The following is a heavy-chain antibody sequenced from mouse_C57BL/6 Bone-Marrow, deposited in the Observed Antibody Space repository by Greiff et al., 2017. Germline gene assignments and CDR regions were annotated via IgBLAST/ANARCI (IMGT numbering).Heavy chain of an antibody. CDR1: GYAFSSSW. V-gene: IGHV1-82*01. J-gene: IGHJ3*01. CDR3: ASSLYYYGSSWFAY. D-gene: IGHD1-1*01. CDR2: IYPGDGDT. Sequence: QVHVKQSGPELVKPGASVKISCKASGYAFSSSWMNWVKQRPGKGLEWIGRIYPGDGDTNYNGKFKGKATLTADKSSSTAYMQLSSLTSEDSAVYFVASSLYYYGSSWFAYWGQGTLVTVSA.